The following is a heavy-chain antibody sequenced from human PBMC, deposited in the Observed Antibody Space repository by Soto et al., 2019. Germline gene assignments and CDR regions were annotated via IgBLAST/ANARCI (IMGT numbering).Heavy chain of an antibody. CDR2: IYYSGST. V-gene: IGHV4-59*01. CDR3: ARLPSRRGQQDYYFDY. CDR1: DGSISSYY. Sequence: SATVSRTCTGADGSISSYYWSWIRKAPGKGLEWIGYIYYSGSTNYNPSLKSRVTISANTAKNQFTLKLSSVTAADTAVYYCARLPSRRGQQDYYFDYWGQGTLVTVSS. J-gene: IGHJ4*02.